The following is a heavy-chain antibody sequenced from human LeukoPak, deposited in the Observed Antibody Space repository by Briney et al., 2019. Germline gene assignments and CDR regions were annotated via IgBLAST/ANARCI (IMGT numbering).Heavy chain of an antibody. CDR1: GGSISSSSYY. CDR2: IYHGGST. V-gene: IGHV4-61*01. CDR3: ARDGYSGSDAL. D-gene: IGHD5-12*01. Sequence: SETLSLTCTVSGGSISSSSYYWSWIRQPPGKGLEWIGYIYHGGSTNYNPSLKSRVTISVDTSQNQFYLKLSSVTAADTAVYYCARDGYSGSDALWGQGTLVTVSS. J-gene: IGHJ4*02.